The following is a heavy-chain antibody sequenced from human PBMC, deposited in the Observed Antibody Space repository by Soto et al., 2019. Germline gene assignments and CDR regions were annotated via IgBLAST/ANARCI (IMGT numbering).Heavy chain of an antibody. CDR1: GFAFDYYS. Sequence: GGSLRLSCAASGFAFDYYSLHWVRQAPGKGLEWVSLISWDGHSTYYADSVKGRFIISRDNSKNSLYLQMNSLRSEDAAIYYCAKSQTRIPVAANLDYWGQGTLVTVSS. CDR2: ISWDGHST. V-gene: IGHV3-43*01. J-gene: IGHJ4*02. CDR3: AKSQTRIPVAANLDY. D-gene: IGHD6-19*01.